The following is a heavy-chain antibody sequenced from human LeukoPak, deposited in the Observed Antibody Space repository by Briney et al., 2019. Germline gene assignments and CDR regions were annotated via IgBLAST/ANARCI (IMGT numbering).Heavy chain of an antibody. CDR2: IYSGGST. D-gene: IGHD3-3*01. V-gene: IGHV3-53*01. CDR3: ARHDWFDP. CDR1: GFTVSGDY. J-gene: IGHJ5*02. Sequence: GGSLRLSCAVSGFTVSGDYMSWVRQAPGKGLEWVSVIYSGGSTYYADSVKGRFTISRDNSKNMLYLQMNSLRAEDTAVYYCARHDWFDPWGQGTLVTVSS.